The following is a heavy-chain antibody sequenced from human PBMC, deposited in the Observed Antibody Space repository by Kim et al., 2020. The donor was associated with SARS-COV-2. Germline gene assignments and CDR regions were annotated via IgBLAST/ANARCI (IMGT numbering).Heavy chain of an antibody. CDR3: AREILTNSLYYYYGMDV. Sequence: GGSLRLSCAASGFTFSSYAMHWVRQAPGKGLEWVALISYDGSNKYYADSVKGRFTISRDNSKNTLYLQMNSLRAEDTAVYNCAREILTNSLYYYYGMDVWGQGTTVTVSS. V-gene: IGHV3-30-3*01. CDR2: ISYDGSNK. CDR1: GFTFSSYA. J-gene: IGHJ6*02. D-gene: IGHD3-9*01.